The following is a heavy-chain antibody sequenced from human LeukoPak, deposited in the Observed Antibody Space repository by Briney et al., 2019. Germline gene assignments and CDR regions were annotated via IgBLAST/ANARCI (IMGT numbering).Heavy chain of an antibody. Sequence: GGSLRLSCAASGFTFSSYEMSWVRQAPGKGLEWVANIKQDGSEKYYVDSVKGRFTISRDNAKNSLYLQMNSLRAEDTAVYYCAKANSNSPPLDYWGQGTLVTVSS. CDR1: GFTFSSYE. D-gene: IGHD4-11*01. J-gene: IGHJ4*02. CDR3: AKANSNSPPLDY. CDR2: IKQDGSEK. V-gene: IGHV3-7*01.